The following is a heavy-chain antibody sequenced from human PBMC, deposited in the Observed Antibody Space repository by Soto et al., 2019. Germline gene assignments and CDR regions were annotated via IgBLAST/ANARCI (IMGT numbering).Heavy chain of an antibody. CDR3: ERAKYYYESSGTGFDP. CDR2: ISAYNGNT. CDR1: GYTFTIYG. J-gene: IGHJ5*02. D-gene: IGHD3-22*01. Sequence: ASVKVSCKASGYTFTIYGISWVRQAPGQGLERMGWISAYNGNTNYAQKLQGRVTMTTDTSTSTAYMELRSLRSDDTAVYYCERAKYYYESSGTGFDPWGQGTLVTVCS. V-gene: IGHV1-18*01.